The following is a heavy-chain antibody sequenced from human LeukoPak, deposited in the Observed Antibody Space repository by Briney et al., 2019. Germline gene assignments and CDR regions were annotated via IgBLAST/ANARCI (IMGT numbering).Heavy chain of an antibody. CDR2: INPNSGGT. D-gene: IGHD2-15*01. CDR1: GYTFTDYY. Sequence: ASVKVSCKASGYTFTDYYMHWVRQAPGQGLEWMGWINPNSGGTNYAQNFKGRVTMTRDTSNNTAYMELSRLRSDDAAVYYCARVVDDRDYFDYWGQGTLVTVSS. CDR3: ARVVDDRDYFDY. J-gene: IGHJ4*02. V-gene: IGHV1-2*02.